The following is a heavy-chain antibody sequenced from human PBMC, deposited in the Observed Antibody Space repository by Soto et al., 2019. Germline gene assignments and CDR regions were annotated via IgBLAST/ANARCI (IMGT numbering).Heavy chain of an antibody. V-gene: IGHV3-30*18. D-gene: IGHD2-8*01. CDR3: PKHIPDLDGVRIDI. J-gene: IGHJ3*02. CDR1: GFTFSTYG. CDR2: ISSDGSNK. Sequence: QVQLVESGGGVVQPGRSLRLSCAASGFTFSTYGMHWVRQAPGKGLEWVAVISSDGSNKYYAVSVKGRFTISRDNPKNPTYQHSTRLRAEDTAVYYCPKHIPDLDGVRIDIWGLGTMVTVSS.